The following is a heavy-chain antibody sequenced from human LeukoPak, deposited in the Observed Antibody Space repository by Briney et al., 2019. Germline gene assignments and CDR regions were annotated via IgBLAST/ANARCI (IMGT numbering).Heavy chain of an antibody. Sequence: GGSLRLSCAASGFTFSNYNMNWVRQAPGKGLEWVSSITSTTGYISYADSVKGRFTISRDNAKNSLYLQMNSLRAEDTAVYYCARVLLPSGMGYWGQGTLVTVSS. D-gene: IGHD2-2*01. CDR2: ITSTTGYI. V-gene: IGHV3-21*01. J-gene: IGHJ4*02. CDR3: ARVLLPSGMGY. CDR1: GFTFSNYN.